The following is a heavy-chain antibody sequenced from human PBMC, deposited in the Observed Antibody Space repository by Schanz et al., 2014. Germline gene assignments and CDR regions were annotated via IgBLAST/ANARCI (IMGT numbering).Heavy chain of an antibody. J-gene: IGHJ6*03. D-gene: IGHD2-2*02. CDR2: INAGTGNT. V-gene: IGHV1-3*01. CDR1: GYSFTPFP. CDR3: AGTYCSSTSCYTGYYYMDV. Sequence: QVQLVQSWAEVKGPGASVKVSCKASGYSFTPFPIHWVRQAPGQRLEWMGWINAGTGNTNYAQKLQGRVTMTTDTSTSTAYMELTSLRSEDTAVYYCAGTYCSSTSCYTGYYYMDVWGKGTTVTVSS.